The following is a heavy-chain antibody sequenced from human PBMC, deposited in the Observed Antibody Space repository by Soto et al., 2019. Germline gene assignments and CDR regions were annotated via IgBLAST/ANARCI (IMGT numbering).Heavy chain of an antibody. Sequence: EVQLLESGGGLVQPGGSLRLSCAASGFTFSSYAMSWVRQAPGKGLEWVSAISGSGGSTYYADSVKGRFTISRDNSKNTLYMQMNSLRAEDTALYCCAKDHAYGSGSYYFDYWGQGTRVTVSS. J-gene: IGHJ4*02. V-gene: IGHV3-23*01. CDR3: AKDHAYGSGSYYFDY. D-gene: IGHD3-10*01. CDR1: GFTFSSYA. CDR2: ISGSGGST.